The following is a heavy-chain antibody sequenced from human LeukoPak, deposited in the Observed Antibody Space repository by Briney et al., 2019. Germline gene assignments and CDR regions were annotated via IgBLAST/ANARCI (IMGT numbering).Heavy chain of an antibody. J-gene: IGHJ4*02. CDR2: IYYSGST. CDR3: ARGGAVAGYRDYFDY. Sequence: SESLSLTCAVSGGSISSSSYYWGWIRQPPGKGLEWIGSIYYSGSTYYNPSLKSRVTISVDTSKNQFSLKLSSVTAADTAVYYCARGGAVAGYRDYFDYWGQGTLVTVSS. D-gene: IGHD6-19*01. V-gene: IGHV4-39*07. CDR1: GGSISSSSYY.